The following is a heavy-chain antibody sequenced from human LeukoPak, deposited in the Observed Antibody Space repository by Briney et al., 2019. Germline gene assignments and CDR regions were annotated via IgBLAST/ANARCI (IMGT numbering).Heavy chain of an antibody. D-gene: IGHD6-6*01. Sequence: SETLSLTCTVSGGSISSSSYYWGWIRQPPGKGLEWIGSRYYSGSTYYNPSLKSRVTISVDTSRNQFSLKLSSVTAADTAVYYCARLDSSSLGMDVWGQGTTVTVSS. V-gene: IGHV4-39*01. CDR2: RYYSGST. CDR1: GGSISSSSYY. CDR3: ARLDSSSLGMDV. J-gene: IGHJ6*02.